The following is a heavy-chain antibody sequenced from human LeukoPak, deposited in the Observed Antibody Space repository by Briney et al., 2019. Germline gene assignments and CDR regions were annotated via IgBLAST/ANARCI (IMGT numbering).Heavy chain of an antibody. CDR3: ASRRSGSYSWGYYFDY. D-gene: IGHD3-10*01. V-gene: IGHV3-53*01. Sequence: GGSLRLSCAASGFTVSSNYMSWVRQAPGKGLEWVSVIYSGGSTYYADSVKGRFTISRDNSKNTLYLQMNSLRAEDTAVYYCASRRSGSYSWGYYFDYWGQGTLVTVSS. CDR1: GFTVSSNY. CDR2: IYSGGST. J-gene: IGHJ4*02.